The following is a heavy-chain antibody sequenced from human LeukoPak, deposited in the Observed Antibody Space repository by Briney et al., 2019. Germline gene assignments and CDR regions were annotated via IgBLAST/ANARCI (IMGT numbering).Heavy chain of an antibody. CDR2: IKQDESEK. V-gene: IGHV3-7*01. J-gene: IGHJ4*02. D-gene: IGHD3-10*01. CDR1: GFILSNYW. CDR3: ASPKYGSGSYYNAFDY. Sequence: TGGSLRLSCAASGFILSNYWMTWVRQAPGKGLEWVANIKQDESEKYYVDSVRGRFTISRDNAKSSLYLQMNSLRAEDTAVYYCASPKYGSGSYYNAFDYWGQGTLVTVSS.